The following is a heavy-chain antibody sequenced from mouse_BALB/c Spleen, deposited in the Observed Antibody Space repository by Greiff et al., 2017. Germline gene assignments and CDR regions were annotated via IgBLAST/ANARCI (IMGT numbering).Heavy chain of an antibody. CDR3: ARGGYYGHYAMDY. D-gene: IGHD1-1*01. V-gene: IGHV5-6-5*01. Sequence: EVQVVESGGGLVKPGGSLKLSCAASGFTFSSYTMSWVRQTPEKRLEWVASISSGGSTYYPDSVKGRFTISRENARNILYLQMSSLRSEDTAMYYCARGGYYGHYAMDYWGQGTSVTVSS. J-gene: IGHJ4*01. CDR1: GFTFSSYT. CDR2: ISSGGST.